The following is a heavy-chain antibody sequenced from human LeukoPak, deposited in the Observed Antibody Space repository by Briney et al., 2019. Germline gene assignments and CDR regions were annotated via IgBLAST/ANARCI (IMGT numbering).Heavy chain of an antibody. Sequence: GGSLRLSCAASGFTFSSHSMNWVRQAPGKGLEWVSYISSSSSTIYYADSVKGRFTISRDNAKNSLYLQMNSLRAEDTAVYYCARDVSGYDSHGDYWGQGTLVTVSS. CDR3: ARDVSGYDSHGDY. D-gene: IGHD5-12*01. CDR1: GFTFSSHS. V-gene: IGHV3-48*04. CDR2: ISSSSSTI. J-gene: IGHJ4*02.